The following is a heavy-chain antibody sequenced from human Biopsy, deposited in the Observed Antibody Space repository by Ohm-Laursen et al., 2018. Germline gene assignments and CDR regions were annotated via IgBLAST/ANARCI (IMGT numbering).Heavy chain of an antibody. CDR3: AKDRYNYTPIGGFSMDV. V-gene: IGHV3-30*02. J-gene: IGHJ6*02. CDR1: GFTFTNYG. D-gene: IGHD5-18*01. Sequence: SLRLSCSASGFTFTNYGMQRVRQAPGKGLEWVAFIFYDGSNTYYADSVKGRFTISRDNSRDTLYLQMSSLRAEDTAVYYCAKDRYNYTPIGGFSMDVWGQGTTVTVSS. CDR2: IFYDGSNT.